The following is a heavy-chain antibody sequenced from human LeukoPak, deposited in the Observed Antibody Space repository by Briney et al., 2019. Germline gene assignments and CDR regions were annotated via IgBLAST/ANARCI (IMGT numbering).Heavy chain of an antibody. J-gene: IGHJ4*02. CDR2: INHSGST. V-gene: IGHV4-34*01. D-gene: IGHD2-2*01. Sequence: SETLSLTCAVYGGSFSGYYWCWIRQPPGKGLEGIGEINHSGSTNYNPSLKSRVTISVDTSKNQFSLKLSSVTAADTAVYYCARGLAYCSSTSCRAGYGYWGQGILVTVSS. CDR1: GGSFSGYY. CDR3: ARGLAYCSSTSCRAGYGY.